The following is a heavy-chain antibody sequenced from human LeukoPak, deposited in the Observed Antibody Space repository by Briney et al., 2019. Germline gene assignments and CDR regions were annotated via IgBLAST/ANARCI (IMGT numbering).Heavy chain of an antibody. J-gene: IGHJ4*02. CDR2: VTGSGSST. D-gene: IGHD3-3*01. Sequence: GGSLRLSCAASGFTFSSYATSWVRQAPGKGLEWVSAVTGSGSSTYYADSVKGRFTISRDNSKNTLYLQMNSLRAEDTAVYYCAKRRDFAEFDYCGQGSLVTVSS. V-gene: IGHV3-23*01. CDR1: GFTFSSYA. CDR3: AKRRDFAEFDY.